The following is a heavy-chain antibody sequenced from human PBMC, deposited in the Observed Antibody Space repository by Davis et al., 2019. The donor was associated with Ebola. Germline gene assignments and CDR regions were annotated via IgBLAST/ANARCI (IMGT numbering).Heavy chain of an antibody. V-gene: IGHV3-23*01. CDR3: AKGWQQTQYFQH. CDR2: ISGSGGST. Sequence: GESLKISCAASGFTFSSYAMSWVRQAPGKGLEWVSAISGSGGSTYYADSVKGRFTISRDNSKNTLYLQMNSLRAEDTAVYYCAKGWQQTQYFQHWGQGTLVTVSS. J-gene: IGHJ1*01. D-gene: IGHD6-13*01. CDR1: GFTFSSYA.